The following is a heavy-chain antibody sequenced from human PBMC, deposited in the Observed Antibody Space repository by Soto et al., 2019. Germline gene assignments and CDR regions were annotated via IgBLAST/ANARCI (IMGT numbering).Heavy chain of an antibody. J-gene: IGHJ6*02. Sequence: PGESLKISCKGSGYSFTSYWIGWVRQMPGKGLEWMGIIYPGDSDTRYSPSFQGQVTISADKSISTAYLQWSSLKASDTAMYYCASLRIAARPGIYYYYGMDVWGQGTTVTVSS. CDR3: ASLRIAARPGIYYYYGMDV. CDR2: IYPGDSDT. CDR1: GYSFTSYW. D-gene: IGHD6-6*01. V-gene: IGHV5-51*01.